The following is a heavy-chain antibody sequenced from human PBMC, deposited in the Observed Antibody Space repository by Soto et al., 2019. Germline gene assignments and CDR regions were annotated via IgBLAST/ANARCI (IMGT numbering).Heavy chain of an antibody. CDR1: GFTFSTYA. CDR2: ISDSSTTT. J-gene: IGHJ4*02. CDR3: ARRGYFYESSGYNPFDY. D-gene: IGHD3-22*01. Sequence: PGGSLRLSCEASGFTFSTYAMNWVRQAPGKGLEWVSGISDSSTTTYYSDSVKGRFTISRDNSKRMLYMQMNGLRPEDTAVYYCARRGYFYESSGYNPFDYWGQGALVTVSS. V-gene: IGHV3-23*01.